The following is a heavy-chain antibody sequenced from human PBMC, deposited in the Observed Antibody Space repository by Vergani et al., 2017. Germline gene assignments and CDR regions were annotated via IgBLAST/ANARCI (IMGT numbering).Heavy chain of an antibody. J-gene: IGHJ3*02. D-gene: IGHD3-22*01. CDR2: ISGSGGST. CDR3: AKETMVVVVGDNAFDI. V-gene: IGHV3-23*01. Sequence: EVQLLESGGGLVQPGGSLRLSCAASGFTFSSYAMSWVRQAPGKGLEWVSAISGSGGSTYYADSVKGRFTISRDTSKNTLYLQMNSLRAEDTAVYYCAKETMVVVVGDNAFDIWGQGTMVTVSS. CDR1: GFTFSSYA.